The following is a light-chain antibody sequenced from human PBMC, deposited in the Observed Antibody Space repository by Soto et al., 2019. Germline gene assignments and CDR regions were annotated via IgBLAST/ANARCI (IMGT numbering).Light chain of an antibody. CDR3: CSYAGSSTSYVV. Sequence: QSALTQPASVSGSPGQSSTISCTGTSSDVGSYNFVSWYQQHPGKAPKLMIYEVSKRPSGVSNRFSGSKSGNTASLTISGLQAEDEADYYCCSYAGSSTSYVVFGGGTKVTVL. CDR2: EVS. J-gene: IGLJ2*01. CDR1: SSDVGSYNF. V-gene: IGLV2-23*02.